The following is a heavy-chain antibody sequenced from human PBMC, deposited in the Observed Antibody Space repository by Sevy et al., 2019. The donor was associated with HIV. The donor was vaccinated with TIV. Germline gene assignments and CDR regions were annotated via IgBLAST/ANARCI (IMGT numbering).Heavy chain of an antibody. CDR3: AGGRYDSSGSFDAFDI. V-gene: IGHV3-30*04. Sequence: GGSLRLSCAASGFTLSSYGMHWVRQAPGKGLEWVAVISYDGGNKYYADSVKGRFTISRDNFKNTLNLQMHSLRAEDTAVYYCAGGRYDSSGSFDAFDIWGQGSMVTVSS. D-gene: IGHD3-22*01. CDR1: GFTLSSYG. J-gene: IGHJ3*02. CDR2: ISYDGGNK.